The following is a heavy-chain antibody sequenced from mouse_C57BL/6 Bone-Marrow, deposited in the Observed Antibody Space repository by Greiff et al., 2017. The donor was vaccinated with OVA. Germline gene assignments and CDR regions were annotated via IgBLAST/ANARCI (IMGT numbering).Heavy chain of an antibody. CDR1: GFTFSDAW. J-gene: IGHJ2*01. V-gene: IGHV6-6*01. D-gene: IGHD1-1*01. CDR3: TRKVVAEYFDY. Sequence: EVQLQESGGGLVQPGGSMKLSCAASGFTFSDAWMDWVRQSPEKGLEWVAEIRNKANNHATYYAESVKGRFTISRDDSKSSVYLQMNSLRAEDTGIYYCTRKVVAEYFDYWGQGTTLTVSS. CDR2: IRNKANNHAT.